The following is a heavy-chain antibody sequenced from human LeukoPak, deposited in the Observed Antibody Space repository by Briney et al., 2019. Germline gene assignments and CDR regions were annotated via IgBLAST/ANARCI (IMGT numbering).Heavy chain of an antibody. J-gene: IGHJ4*02. CDR3: ARRPRGRANYDQGVDY. CDR1: GFTFSTYA. V-gene: IGHV3-23*01. D-gene: IGHD3-16*01. CDR2: ISGSGGST. Sequence: GGSLRLSCAASGFTFSTYAMSWVRQAPGKGLEWVSGISGSGGSTNYADSVKGRFTISRDNSKKILYLQLNSLRAEDTAVYYCARRPRGRANYDQGVDYWGQGTLVTISS.